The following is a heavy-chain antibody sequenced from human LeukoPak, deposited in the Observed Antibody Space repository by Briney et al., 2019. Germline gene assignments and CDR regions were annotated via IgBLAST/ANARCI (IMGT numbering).Heavy chain of an antibody. J-gene: IGHJ4*02. V-gene: IGHV4-34*01. Sequence: SETLSLTCAVYGGSFSGDFWSWLRQSPGKGLEWIVEITSGGNRNDNPSLKSRVAISVDTSKNQFSLNLNSLTAADTGLYYCARVTRRRTTGEIFGRYLDYWGPGTLVRVSS. CDR1: GGSFSGDF. CDR3: ARVTRRRTTGEIFGRYLDY. CDR2: ITSGGNR. D-gene: IGHD3-10*01.